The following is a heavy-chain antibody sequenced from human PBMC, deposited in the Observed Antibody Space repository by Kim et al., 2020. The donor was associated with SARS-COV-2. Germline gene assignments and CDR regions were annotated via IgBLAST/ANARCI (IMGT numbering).Heavy chain of an antibody. D-gene: IGHD4-17*01. CDR3: ARMMTTVTTFDY. CDR1: GGSFSGYY. V-gene: IGHV4-34*01. J-gene: IGHJ4*02. CDR2: INHSGST. Sequence: SETLSLTCAVYGGSFSGYYWSWIRQPPGKGLEWIGEINHSGSTNYNPSLKSRVTISVDTSKNQFSLKLSSVTAADTAVYYCARMMTTVTTFDYWGQGTLVTVSS.